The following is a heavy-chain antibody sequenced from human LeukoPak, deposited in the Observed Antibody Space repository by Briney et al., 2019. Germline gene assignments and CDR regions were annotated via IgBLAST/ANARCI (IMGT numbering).Heavy chain of an antibody. J-gene: IGHJ3*02. D-gene: IGHD3-10*01. Sequence: SETLSLTCTVSGGSIRTYYWNWIRQPPGKGLEWIGYVYYSGSTKYNPSLKSRVTISVDTSKKQFSLNLSSVTAADTAVYYCAREDASGSPYAFDIWGQGTLVTVSS. V-gene: IGHV4-59*01. CDR2: VYYSGST. CDR3: AREDASGSPYAFDI. CDR1: GGSIRTYY.